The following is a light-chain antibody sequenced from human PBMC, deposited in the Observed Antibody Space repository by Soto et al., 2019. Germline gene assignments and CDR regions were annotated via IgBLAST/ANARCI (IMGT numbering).Light chain of an antibody. Sequence: QSALTQPASVSGSPGQSITISCTGTSSDVGGYNCVSWYQQHPGKAPKLMIYDVSYRPSGVSNRFSGSKSGNTASLTISGLQAEDEADYYCSSYTSTTTLEVFGGGTKLTVL. J-gene: IGLJ3*02. CDR2: DVS. CDR1: SSDVGGYNC. V-gene: IGLV2-14*01. CDR3: SSYTSTTTLEV.